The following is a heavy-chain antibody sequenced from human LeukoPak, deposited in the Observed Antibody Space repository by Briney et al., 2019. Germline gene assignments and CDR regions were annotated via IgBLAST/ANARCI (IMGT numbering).Heavy chain of an antibody. D-gene: IGHD3-16*01. CDR1: GGSISSYY. Sequence: SETLSLTCTVSGGSISSYYWTWIRQPPGKGLEWIGYIYHSGSTNYDPSLKSRVTISVDTSKNQFSLKLGSVTAADTAVYCCARGVWPSAYYYYGIDVWGQGTTVTVSS. V-gene: IGHV4-59*01. CDR2: IYHSGST. J-gene: IGHJ6*02. CDR3: ARGVWPSAYYYYGIDV.